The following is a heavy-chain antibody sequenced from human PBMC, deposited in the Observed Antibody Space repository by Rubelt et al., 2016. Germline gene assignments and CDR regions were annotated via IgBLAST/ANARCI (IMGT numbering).Heavy chain of an antibody. CDR1: GYSFTGYY. V-gene: IGHV1-2*02. CDR2: INPNSGST. J-gene: IGHJ4*02. CDR3: ARVGRSQNWKDGWSGGEFDF. D-gene: IGHD3-10*01. Sequence: QVQLVQSGAEVKKPGASVKVSCKASGYSFTGYYIHWVRQAPGQGLEWMGWINPNSGSTNYAQSFQGGVTMTRDTSISTAYMELNSLRSNDTAMYYCARVGRSQNWKDGWSGGEFDFWGRGTLVTVSS.